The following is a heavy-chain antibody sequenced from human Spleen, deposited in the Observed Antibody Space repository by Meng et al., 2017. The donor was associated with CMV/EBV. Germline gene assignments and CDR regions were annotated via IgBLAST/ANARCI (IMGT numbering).Heavy chain of an antibody. V-gene: IGHV4-31*02. CDR1: GGSISSFGYC. Sequence: FLGGSISSFGYCWPWIRQFPGKGLEWIGYIYDSGTTYYNPSLKSRVTISLDTSENQFSLKLSSVTAADTALYYCARGDAVTLYFGYWGQGSLVTVSS. CDR2: IYDSGTT. D-gene: IGHD2-21*02. CDR3: ARGDAVTLYFGY. J-gene: IGHJ4*02.